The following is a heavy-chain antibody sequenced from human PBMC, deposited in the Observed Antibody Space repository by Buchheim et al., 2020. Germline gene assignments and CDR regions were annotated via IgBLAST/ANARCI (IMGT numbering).Heavy chain of an antibody. V-gene: IGHV3-7*01. Sequence: EVQLVESGGGLVQPGGSLRLSCAASGFTFSSYWMSWVRQAPGKGLEWVANIKQDGSEKYYVDSVKGRFTISRDNAKNSLYLQMNILRAEDTAVYYCAGSGTYYDFWSGYYTTCYFDYRGQGTL. CDR2: IKQDGSEK. D-gene: IGHD3-3*01. CDR3: AGSGTYYDFWSGYYTTCYFDY. J-gene: IGHJ4*02. CDR1: GFTFSSYW.